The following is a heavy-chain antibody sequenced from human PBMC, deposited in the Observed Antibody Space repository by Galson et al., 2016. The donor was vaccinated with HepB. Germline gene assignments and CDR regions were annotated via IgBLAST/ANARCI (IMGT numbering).Heavy chain of an antibody. J-gene: IGHJ3*01. Sequence: LSLTCTISGASGSNVDYYWSWIRQPPGKGLEWVGYIYFSGNTHYNPSLRSRISISMDTSKTRFSLTVYAVTAADTAVYFCARGPPDGCGSGTCYRGAFDLWGQGTLVTVSS. CDR1: GASGSNVDYY. V-gene: IGHV4-30-4*01. CDR3: ARGPPDGCGSGTCYRGAFDL. D-gene: IGHD2-2*01. CDR2: IYFSGNT.